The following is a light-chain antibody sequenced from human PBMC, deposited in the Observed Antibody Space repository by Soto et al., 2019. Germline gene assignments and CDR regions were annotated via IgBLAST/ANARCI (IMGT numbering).Light chain of an antibody. CDR2: AAS. J-gene: IGKJ4*01. V-gene: IGKV1-9*01. Sequence: IQLTQSPSSLSASVGYRVTITCRSSQGISSSLAWYQQQPGKAPKLLIYAASTLQSGVPSRFSGSGSGTDFTLTISSLQHEDFATYYCQQLKSFPLSFGGGTKVDIK. CDR1: QGISSS. CDR3: QQLKSFPLS.